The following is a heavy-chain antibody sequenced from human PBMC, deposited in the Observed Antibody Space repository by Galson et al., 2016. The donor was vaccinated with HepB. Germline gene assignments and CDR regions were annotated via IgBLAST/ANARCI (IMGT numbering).Heavy chain of an antibody. CDR3: ASPIVGAPS. D-gene: IGHD1-26*01. J-gene: IGHJ4*02. CDR2: IGGSGSST. CDR1: GFTFRNYA. V-gene: IGHV3-23*01. Sequence: SLRLSCAASGFTFRNYAMTWVRQAPGKGLEWVSGIGGSGSSTYYVDSVRGRFTISRDNSKNTLFLQMNSLRADVTAIYYCASPIVGAPSWGQGTLVTVSS.